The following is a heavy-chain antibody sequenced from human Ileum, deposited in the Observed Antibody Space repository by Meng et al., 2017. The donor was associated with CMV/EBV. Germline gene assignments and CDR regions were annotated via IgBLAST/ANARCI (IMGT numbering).Heavy chain of an antibody. CDR3: ARPISGWSPLVY. CDR1: EFTSGDYA. V-gene: IGHV3-23*01. Sequence: GRLLGSGGCLVRPGGSLRLSWTVCEFTSGDYAMTWVRQAPGKGLEWVSSISGSGASTYYADSVNGRFSLSRDNSKNTVSLQMNSLRAEDTAVYYCARPISGWSPLVYWGQGTLVTVSS. D-gene: IGHD6-19*01. CDR2: ISGSGAST. J-gene: IGHJ4*02.